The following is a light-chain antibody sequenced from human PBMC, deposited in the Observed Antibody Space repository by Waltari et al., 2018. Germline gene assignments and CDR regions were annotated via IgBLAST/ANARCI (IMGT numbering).Light chain of an antibody. CDR1: QAIKTW. J-gene: IGKJ2*01. Sequence: DIQMTQSPSALSASAGDSVTITCRASQAIKTWLAWYQQKPGKGPNLLIYKASSLESGVPSRFSGSASGTDFTLKISRVEAEDVGVYYCMQGTHWPYTFGQGTRLEIK. V-gene: IGKV1-5*03. CDR2: KAS. CDR3: MQGTHWPYT.